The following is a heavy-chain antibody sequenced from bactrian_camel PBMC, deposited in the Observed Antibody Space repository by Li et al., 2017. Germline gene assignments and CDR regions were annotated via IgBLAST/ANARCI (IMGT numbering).Heavy chain of an antibody. J-gene: IGHJ4*01. CDR3: AADLGWCGSRPLQREFRN. Sequence: QVQLVESGGGSVQTGGSLRLSCAASGSGYISGTACMGWFRQVPGKEREGVAAIAPATGTTFYSDSVKGRFTISHVNANNTLHLQMNALKPEDTAVYYCAADLGWCGSRPLQREFRNWGQGTQVTVS. CDR2: IAPATGTT. D-gene: IGHD2*01. CDR1: GSGYISGTAC. V-gene: IGHV3S54*01.